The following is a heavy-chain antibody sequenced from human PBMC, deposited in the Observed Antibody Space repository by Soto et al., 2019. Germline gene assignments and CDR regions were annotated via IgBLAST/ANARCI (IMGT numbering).Heavy chain of an antibody. D-gene: IGHD2-15*01. J-gene: IGHJ6*02. CDR3: ARGLMCSGGSCHTRNYYYYGMDV. CDR2: INHSEST. V-gene: IGHV4-34*01. Sequence: PSETLSLTCAVYGGSFSGYYWSWIRQPPGKGLEWIGEINHSESTNYNPSLKSRVTISVDTSKNQFSLKLSSVTAADTVVFYCARGLMCSGGSCHTRNYYYYGMDVWGQGTTVTVSS. CDR1: GGSFSGYY.